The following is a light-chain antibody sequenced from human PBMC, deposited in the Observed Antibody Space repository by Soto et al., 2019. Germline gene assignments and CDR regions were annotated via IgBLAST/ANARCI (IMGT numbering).Light chain of an antibody. V-gene: IGLV2-8*01. CDR3: NSYAGSNNWV. CDR2: EVS. CDR1: SSDVGGYNY. Sequence: QSALTQPPSASGSPGQSVTISCTGTSSDVGGYNYVSWYQQHPGKAPKLMIYEVSKRPTAVPDRFSGSKSGNTASLTVSGLQAEDEADYYCNSYAGSNNWVFGGGTQLTVL. J-gene: IGLJ3*02.